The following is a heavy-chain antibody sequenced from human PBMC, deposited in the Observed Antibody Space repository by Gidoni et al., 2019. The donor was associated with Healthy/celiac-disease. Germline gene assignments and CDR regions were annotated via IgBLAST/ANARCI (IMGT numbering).Heavy chain of an antibody. Sequence: QVQLVQSGAEVKKPGASVKVSCKASGYTFTSYYMHGVRQAPGQGLEWMGIINPSGGSTSYAQKFQGRVTMTRDTSTSTVYMELSSLRSEDTAVYYCARSLGSRYYDYVWGSYRPYYFDYWGQGTLVTVSS. CDR1: GYTFTSYY. D-gene: IGHD3-16*02. V-gene: IGHV1-46*01. J-gene: IGHJ4*02. CDR3: ARSLGSRYYDYVWGSYRPYYFDY. CDR2: INPSGGST.